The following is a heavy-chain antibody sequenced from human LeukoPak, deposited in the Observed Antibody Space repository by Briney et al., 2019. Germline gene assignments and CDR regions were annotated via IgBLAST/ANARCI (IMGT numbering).Heavy chain of an antibody. V-gene: IGHV3-74*01. CDR3: STGSGHAFDI. CDR1: GFTFGSYW. J-gene: IGHJ3*02. D-gene: IGHD3-10*01. Sequence: PGGSLRLSCAASGFTFGSYWMHWVRQVPGKGLVWVSRINSDGSSTSYADSVKGRFTISRDNAKNTLYVQMNSLGAEDTAVYYCSTGSGHAFDIWGRGTMVTVSS. CDR2: INSDGSST.